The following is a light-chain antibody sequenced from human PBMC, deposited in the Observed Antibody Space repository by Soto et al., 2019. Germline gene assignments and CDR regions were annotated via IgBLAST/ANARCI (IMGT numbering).Light chain of an antibody. CDR1: QGFSSY. Sequence: DIPLTQSPSFLSASVGDRVTITCRASQGFSSYLAWYQQKPGKAPNLLIYAASTLQSGVPSRFSGSGSGTEFTLTISSLQPEDFATYYCQQLNSYPRTFGQGTKLEIK. CDR2: AAS. V-gene: IGKV1-9*01. CDR3: QQLNSYPRT. J-gene: IGKJ2*02.